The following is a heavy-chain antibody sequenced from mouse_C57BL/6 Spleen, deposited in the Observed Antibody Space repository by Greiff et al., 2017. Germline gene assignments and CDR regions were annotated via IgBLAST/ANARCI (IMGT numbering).Heavy chain of an antibody. CDR2: IYPGSGNT. V-gene: IGHV1-66*01. D-gene: IGHD2-13*01. CDR3: ARGDYGDYWYFDV. CDR1: GYSFTSYY. Sequence: QVQLQQSGPELVKPGASVKISCKASGYSFTSYYIHWVKQRPGQGLEWIGWIYPGSGNTKYNEKFKGKATLTADTSSSTAYMQLSSLTSDDSAVYYCARGDYGDYWYFDVWGTGTTVTVSS. J-gene: IGHJ1*03.